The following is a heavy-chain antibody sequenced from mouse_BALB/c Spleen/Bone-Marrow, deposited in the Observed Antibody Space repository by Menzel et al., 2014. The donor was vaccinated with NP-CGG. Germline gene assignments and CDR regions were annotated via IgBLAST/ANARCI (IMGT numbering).Heavy chain of an antibody. CDR3: ALLLRYYAMDY. J-gene: IGHJ4*01. D-gene: IGHD1-1*01. CDR2: IDPANGNT. CDR1: GFNIKDTY. Sequence: EVQLQQSGAELVKPGASVKLSCTASGFNIKDTYMHWVKQRPEQGLEWIGRIDPANGNTKYDPKFQGKATITADTSSNTAYLQLSCLTSEDTAVYYCALLLRYYAMDYWGQGTSVTVSS. V-gene: IGHV14-3*02.